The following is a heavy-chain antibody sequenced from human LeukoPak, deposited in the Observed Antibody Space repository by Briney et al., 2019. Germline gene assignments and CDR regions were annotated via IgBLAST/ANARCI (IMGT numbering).Heavy chain of an antibody. CDR2: TYYRSKWYN. CDR3: ASSNYYFEY. J-gene: IGHJ4*02. V-gene: IGHV6-1*01. Sequence: SQTLSLTCAISGDSVSSNSAACNWIRQSPSRGLEWLGRTYYRSKWYNDYAVSVRSRININADTSKNQFSLQLDSVTPEDTAVYYCASSNYYFEYWGQGTLVTVSS. CDR1: GDSVSSNSAA.